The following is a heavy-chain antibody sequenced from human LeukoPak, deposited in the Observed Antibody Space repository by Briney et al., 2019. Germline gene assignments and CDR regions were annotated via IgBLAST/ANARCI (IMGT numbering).Heavy chain of an antibody. V-gene: IGHV1-3*01. CDR2: VNAGNGDT. Sequence: GASVKVSCKASGFTFTTYAIHWVRQAPGQRLEWMGWVNAGNGDTKYSQRFQGRVTITRDTSASTASMELRSLRSEDTAVYFCARNMVGKTDFDYWGQGSLVTVPS. CDR3: ARNMVGKTDFDY. D-gene: IGHD3-10*01. J-gene: IGHJ4*02. CDR1: GFTFTTYA.